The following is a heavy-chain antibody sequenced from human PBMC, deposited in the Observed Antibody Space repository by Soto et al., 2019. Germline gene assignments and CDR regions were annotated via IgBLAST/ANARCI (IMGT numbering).Heavy chain of an antibody. J-gene: IGHJ5*02. V-gene: IGHV3-7*01. CDR1: GFTFSSYC. CDR3: ARGRTWFAP. CDR2: IKEDGSET. Sequence: EAQLVESGGALVQPGGSLRLSCGVSGFTFSSYCMSWVRQAPGKGLEWVANIKEDGSETDYVDSVKGRFTISRDNAKNSVSLQMNSLRGEDTAVYYCARGRTWFAPWGQGTLVTVSS.